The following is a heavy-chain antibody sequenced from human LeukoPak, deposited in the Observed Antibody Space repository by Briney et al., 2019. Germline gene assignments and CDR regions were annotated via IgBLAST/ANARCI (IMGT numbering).Heavy chain of an antibody. CDR1: GGSFSGYY. J-gene: IGHJ4*02. Sequence: SETLSLXCAVYGGSFSGYYWSWIRQPPGKGLEWIGEINHSGSTNYNPSLKSRVTISVDTSKNQFSLKLSSVTAADTAVYYCARGASPFGRYFDWLSPKYFDYWGQGTLVTVSS. CDR2: INHSGST. V-gene: IGHV4-34*01. CDR3: ARGASPFGRYFDWLSPKYFDY. D-gene: IGHD3-9*01.